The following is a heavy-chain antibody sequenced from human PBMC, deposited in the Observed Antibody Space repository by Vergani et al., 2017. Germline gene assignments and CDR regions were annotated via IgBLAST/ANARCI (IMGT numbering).Heavy chain of an antibody. Sequence: VQLVESGGGWVKPGGSLRLSCAASGFSFSDHYMTWIRQAPGKGREWVSGISWNSGSIGYADSVKGRFTISRDNAKNSLYLQMNSLRAEDTALYYCAKDHYDFWSGYPNLSPFDLWGRGTLVTVSS. J-gene: IGHJ2*01. CDR3: AKDHYDFWSGYPNLSPFDL. CDR1: GFSFSDHY. D-gene: IGHD3-3*01. V-gene: IGHV3-9*01. CDR2: ISWNSGSI.